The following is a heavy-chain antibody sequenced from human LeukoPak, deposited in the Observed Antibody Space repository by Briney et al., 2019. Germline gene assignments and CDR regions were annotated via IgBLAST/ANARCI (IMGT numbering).Heavy chain of an antibody. CDR3: AKEAYCVGGCSRWFDP. Sequence: PGGSLSFSCEASGFTFSSFAMNWFRQAPGKGLEWVSPIRDTGGGTFYADSVKGRFSISRDNSKNTLYLQMNSLRAEDTAVYYCAKEAYCVGGCSRWFDPWGQGTLVTVSS. J-gene: IGHJ5*02. D-gene: IGHD2-21*02. CDR2: IRDTGGGT. V-gene: IGHV3-23*01. CDR1: GFTFSSFA.